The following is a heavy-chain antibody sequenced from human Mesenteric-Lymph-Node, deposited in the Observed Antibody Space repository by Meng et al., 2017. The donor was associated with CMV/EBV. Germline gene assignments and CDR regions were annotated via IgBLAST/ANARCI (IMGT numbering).Heavy chain of an antibody. D-gene: IGHD6-19*01. CDR2: IIPILGIA. CDR1: GGTFSSYA. J-gene: IGHJ5*02. CDR3: ARGLVAVVFDP. Sequence: SVKVSCKASGGTFSSYAISWVRQAPGQGLEWMGGIIPILGIANYAQKFQGRVTITADKSTSTAYMELSSLRSEDTAVYYCARGLVAVVFDPWGQGTLVTVSS. V-gene: IGHV1-69*10.